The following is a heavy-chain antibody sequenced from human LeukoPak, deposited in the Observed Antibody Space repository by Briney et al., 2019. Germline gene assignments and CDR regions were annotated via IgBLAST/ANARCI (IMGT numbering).Heavy chain of an antibody. Sequence: PGGSLRLSCAASGFTFSSYAMTWVRQAPGRGLEWVSAISGNGGTTYYADSVKGRFTISRDNAKNTLYLQMNSLRAEDTAVYYCARYKYYGDSGGYVDVFDIWGQGTMVTVSS. CDR3: ARYKYYGDSGGYVDVFDI. D-gene: IGHD3-22*01. CDR1: GFTFSSYA. CDR2: ISGNGGTT. V-gene: IGHV3-23*01. J-gene: IGHJ3*02.